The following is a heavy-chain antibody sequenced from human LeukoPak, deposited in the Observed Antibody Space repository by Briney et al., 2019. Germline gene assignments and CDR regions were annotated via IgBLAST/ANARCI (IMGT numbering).Heavy chain of an antibody. Sequence: GGSLRLSCAASGFTFSSFGMHWVRQAPGKGLEWVAVISYDGSNKYYADSVKGRFTISRDNSKNTLYLQMNSLRAEDTAVYYCARDSNYYDRDWFDPWGQGTLVTVSS. CDR1: GFTFSSFG. V-gene: IGHV3-30*03. J-gene: IGHJ5*02. CDR2: ISYDGSNK. CDR3: ARDSNYYDRDWFDP. D-gene: IGHD3-22*01.